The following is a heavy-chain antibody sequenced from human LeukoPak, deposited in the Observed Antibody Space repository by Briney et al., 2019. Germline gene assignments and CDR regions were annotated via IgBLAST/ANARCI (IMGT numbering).Heavy chain of an antibody. CDR2: INPNSGGT. D-gene: IGHD3-22*01. J-gene: IGHJ4*02. CDR3: ARDITTYYYDSSGYSLYS. V-gene: IGHV1-2*02. Sequence: ASVKVSCKASGYTFTGYYMHWVRQAPGQGLEWMGWINPNSGGTNYAQKFQGRVTMTRDTSISTAYMELSRLRSDDTAVYYCARDITTYYYDSSGYSLYSWGQGTLVTVSS. CDR1: GYTFTGYY.